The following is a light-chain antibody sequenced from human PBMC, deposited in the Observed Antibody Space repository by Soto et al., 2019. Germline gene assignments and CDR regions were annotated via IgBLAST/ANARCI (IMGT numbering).Light chain of an antibody. Sequence: QSVLTQPPSMSAAPGQKVPISCSGSSSKIADNFVSWYQHLPGTAPKLLIFDNSQRPSEIPDRFFGSKSGTIATLAITGPQTGDEAVYYCATWDSKLSAVVFGGGTKLTVL. CDR1: SSKIADNF. V-gene: IGLV1-51*01. CDR2: DNS. J-gene: IGLJ2*01. CDR3: ATWDSKLSAVV.